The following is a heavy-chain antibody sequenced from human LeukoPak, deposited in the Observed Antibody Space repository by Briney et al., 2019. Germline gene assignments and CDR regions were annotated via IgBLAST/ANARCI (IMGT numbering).Heavy chain of an antibody. CDR1: GFTVSSNY. J-gene: IGHJ4*02. CDR2: ILSGGST. CDR3: ASTSGYYYGSFDY. D-gene: IGHD3-22*01. V-gene: IGHV3-53*01. Sequence: GGSLRLSCAASGFTVSSNYMDWVRQAPGKGLDWVAVILSGGSTYYADSVKGRFTISRDDSKSTVYLQMNSLRAEDTAVYYCASTSGYYYGSFDYWGQGTLVTVSS.